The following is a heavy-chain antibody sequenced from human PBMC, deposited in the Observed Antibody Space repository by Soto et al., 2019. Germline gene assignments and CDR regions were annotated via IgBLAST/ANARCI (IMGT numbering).Heavy chain of an antibody. CDR2: ISGSGCST. D-gene: IGHD6-6*01. J-gene: IGHJ3*02. CDR1: GFTFSSYA. CDR3: AKHGYSSWSFFDFDI. V-gene: IGHV3-23*01. Sequence: GGSLRLSCAASGFTFSSYAVSWVRQAPGKGLEWFSAISGSGCSTYYGDSVKGRFTSSRDNSKNTRYLQMNSLRAEDTAVYYCAKHGYSSWSFFDFDIRGQGTMVTVSS.